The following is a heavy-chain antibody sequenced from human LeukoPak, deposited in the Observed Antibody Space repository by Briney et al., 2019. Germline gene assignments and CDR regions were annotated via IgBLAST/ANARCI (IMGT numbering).Heavy chain of an antibody. D-gene: IGHD4-11*01. J-gene: IGHJ4*02. V-gene: IGHV3-30*03. CDR3: ATLGPTEYFVY. Sequence: PGGSLRLSCAASGFTFSNYGMHWVRQAPGKGLEWVAVISYDGSNKYYADSVKGRFTISRDNSKNTLYLQMNSLRAEDTAVYYCATLGPTEYFVYWGQGTLVTVSS. CDR1: GFTFSNYG. CDR2: ISYDGSNK.